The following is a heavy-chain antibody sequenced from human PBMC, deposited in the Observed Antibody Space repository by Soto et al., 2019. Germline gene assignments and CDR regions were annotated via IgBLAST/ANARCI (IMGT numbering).Heavy chain of an antibody. D-gene: IGHD5-18*01. CDR3: ARGGYSYSYGMDV. CDR2: MIPTSGST. V-gene: IGHV1-8*01. CDR1: GYTFTSYD. J-gene: IGHJ6*02. Sequence: ASVKVSCKASGYTFTSYDINWVRQATGQGLEWLGWMIPTSGSTGYAQKFQGRVTMTGSTSIGTAYLELSSLTSEDTAVYYCARGGYSYSYGMDVWGQGTTVTVSS.